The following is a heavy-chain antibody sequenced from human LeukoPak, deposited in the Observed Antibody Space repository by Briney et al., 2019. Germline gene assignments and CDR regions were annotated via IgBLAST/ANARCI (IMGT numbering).Heavy chain of an antibody. J-gene: IGHJ4*02. V-gene: IGHV1-2*02. CDR3: ARGLYYYGSGIFDY. CDR2: INPNSGGT. CDR1: GYTFTGYY. D-gene: IGHD3-10*01. Sequence: ASVKVSCKASGYTFTGYYMHWVRQAPGQGLEWMGWINPNSGGTNYAQKFQGRVTMTTDTSTSTAYMELRSLRSDDTAVYYCARGLYYYGSGIFDYWGQGTLVTVSS.